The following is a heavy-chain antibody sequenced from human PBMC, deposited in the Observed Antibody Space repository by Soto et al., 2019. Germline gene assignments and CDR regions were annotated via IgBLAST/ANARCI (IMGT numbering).Heavy chain of an antibody. D-gene: IGHD1-26*01. Sequence: SETLSLTCAVYGGSFSGYYWSWIRQPPGKGLEWIGEINHSGSTNYNPSLKSRVTISVDTSKNQFSLKLSSVTAADTAVYYCAKSIRGSYYYYYYGMDVWAKGPRSPSP. V-gene: IGHV4-34*01. J-gene: IGHJ6*02. CDR3: AKSIRGSYYYYYYGMDV. CDR2: INHSGST. CDR1: GGSFSGYY.